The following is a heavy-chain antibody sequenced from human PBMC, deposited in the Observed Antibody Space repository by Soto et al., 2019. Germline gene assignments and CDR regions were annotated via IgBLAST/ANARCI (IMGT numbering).Heavy chain of an antibody. CDR2: IDYIGRA. CDR3: ARGRALYGSGSYLALDY. CDR1: GGSISSDNYF. D-gene: IGHD3-10*01. V-gene: IGHV4-31*03. J-gene: IGHJ4*02. Sequence: SETLSLTCTVSGGSISSDNYFWSWIRQHPGKGLEWIGYIDYIGRAYYNPSLKSRVTISVDTSKNQFSLKLSSVTAADTAVYYCARGRALYGSGSYLALDYWGQGTLVTVSS.